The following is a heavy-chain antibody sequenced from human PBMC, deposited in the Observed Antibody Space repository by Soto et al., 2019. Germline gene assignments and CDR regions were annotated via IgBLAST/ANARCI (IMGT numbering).Heavy chain of an antibody. J-gene: IGHJ6*02. CDR3: AKDSVTAMATDYYYGMDV. V-gene: IGHV3-30*18. Sequence: QVQLVESGGGVVQPGRSLRLSCAASGFTFSSYGMHWVRQAPGKGLEWVAVISYDGSNKYYADSVKGRFTITRDNSKNKLQLQMSSLRAEDTAVYYGAKDSVTAMATDYYYGMDVWGQGTTVTVSS. D-gene: IGHD5-18*01. CDR2: ISYDGSNK. CDR1: GFTFSSYG.